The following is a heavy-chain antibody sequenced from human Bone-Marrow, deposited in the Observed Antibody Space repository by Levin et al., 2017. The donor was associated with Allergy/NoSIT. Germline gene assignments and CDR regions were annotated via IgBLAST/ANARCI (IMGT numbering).Heavy chain of an antibody. V-gene: IGHV1-18*01. CDR1: GYTFTSFA. CDR2: ISAYDDDT. Sequence: PRASVKVSCEASGYTFTSFAISWVRQAPGQGLEGMGWISAYDDDTNYAQNFQDRVTMTTDTSTNTAYMELRSLRSDDTAVYYCARGAYCGGDCYSPDYWGQGTLVTVSS. CDR3: ARGAYCGGDCYSPDY. D-gene: IGHD2-21*02. J-gene: IGHJ4*02.